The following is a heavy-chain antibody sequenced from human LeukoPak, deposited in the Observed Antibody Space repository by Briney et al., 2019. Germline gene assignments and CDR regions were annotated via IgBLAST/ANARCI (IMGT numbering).Heavy chain of an antibody. V-gene: IGHV5-51*01. D-gene: IGHD2-2*01. CDR3: ARGGLLSSTCALCCMDV. CDR2: IYPGDSDT. Sequence: RGESLKISCKGSGYSFTSYWIGWVRQMPGKGLEWMGIIYPGDSDTRYSPSFQGQVTISADKSISTAYLQWSSLKASDTAMYYCARGGLLSSTCALCCMDVWGQGTTVTVSS. CDR1: GYSFTSYW. J-gene: IGHJ6*02.